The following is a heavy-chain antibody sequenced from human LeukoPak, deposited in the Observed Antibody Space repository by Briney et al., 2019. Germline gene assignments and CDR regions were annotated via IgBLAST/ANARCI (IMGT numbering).Heavy chain of an antibody. CDR3: ATDLVAVAGMGNDY. Sequence: ASVKVSRKVSGYTLTELSMHWVRQAPGKGLEWMGGFDPEDVETIYAQKFQGRVTMTEDTSTDTAYMELSSLRSEDTAVYYCATDLVAVAGMGNDYWGQGTLVTVSS. D-gene: IGHD6-19*01. CDR1: GYTLTELS. V-gene: IGHV1-24*01. J-gene: IGHJ4*02. CDR2: FDPEDVET.